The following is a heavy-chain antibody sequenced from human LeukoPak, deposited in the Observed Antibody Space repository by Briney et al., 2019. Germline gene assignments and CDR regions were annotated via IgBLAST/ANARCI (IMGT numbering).Heavy chain of an antibody. CDR2: INPSGGST. CDR3: ARDSLSSGWYLNPDY. D-gene: IGHD6-19*01. CDR1: GYTFTSYY. Sequence: ASVKVSCKASGYTFTSYYMHWVRQAPGQGLEWMGIINPSGGSTSYAQKFQGRVTMTRDTSTSTVYMEPSSLRSEDTAVYYCARDSLSSGWYLNPDYWGQGTLVTVSS. J-gene: IGHJ4*02. V-gene: IGHV1-46*01.